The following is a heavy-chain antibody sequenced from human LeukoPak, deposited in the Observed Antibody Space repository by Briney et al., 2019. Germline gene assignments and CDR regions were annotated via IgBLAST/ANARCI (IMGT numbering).Heavy chain of an antibody. V-gene: IGHV3-9*01. J-gene: IGHJ6*02. Sequence: GRSLRLSCAASGFTFDDYAMHWVRHAPGKGLEWVSGISWNSGSIGYADSVKGRFTISRDNAKNSLYLQMNSLRAEDTALYYCAKSHGYNYYGMDVWGQGTTVTVSS. CDR1: GFTFDDYA. CDR3: AKSHGYNYYGMDV. CDR2: ISWNSGSI.